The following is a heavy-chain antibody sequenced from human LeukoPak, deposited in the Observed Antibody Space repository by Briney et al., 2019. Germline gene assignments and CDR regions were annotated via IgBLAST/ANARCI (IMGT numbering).Heavy chain of an antibody. CDR2: ISAYNGNT. J-gene: IGHJ5*02. D-gene: IGHD6-19*01. CDR3: ARVAYSSGWYRWFDP. Sequence: ASVKVSCKASGYTFTSYGISWVRQAPGQGLEWMGWISAYNGNTNYAQKLQGRVTMTTDTSTSTAYMELRSLRSDDTAVYYCARVAYSSGWYRWFDPWGQGTLVTVSS. CDR1: GYTFTSYG. V-gene: IGHV1-18*01.